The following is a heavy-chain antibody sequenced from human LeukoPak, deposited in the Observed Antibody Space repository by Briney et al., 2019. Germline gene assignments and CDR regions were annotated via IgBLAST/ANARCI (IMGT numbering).Heavy chain of an antibody. D-gene: IGHD3-9*01. V-gene: IGHV3-48*02. CDR2: ISSSSNII. J-gene: IGHJ3*02. CDR1: GFTFRGYA. Sequence: GGSLRLSCAASGFTFRGYAMNWVRQAPGKGLEWVSHIYISSSSNIISYADSVKGRFTISRDNAQNSLYLQMNGLRDEDTAVYYCARSYYDILTMGGDDAFDIWGQGTMVTVSS. CDR3: ARSYYDILTMGGDDAFDI.